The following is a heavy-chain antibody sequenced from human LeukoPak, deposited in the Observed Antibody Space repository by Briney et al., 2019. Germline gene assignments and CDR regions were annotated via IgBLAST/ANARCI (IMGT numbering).Heavy chain of an antibody. Sequence: PAGGSLRLSCAATGFTFKDYGMHWVRQPPGKGLEWVSSINWNGGGTDYADSVKGRFTISRDNAKNSLYLQLSSLRPEGTALYYCAKHMRATNTYSFFGLDVWGQGTTVTVSS. CDR3: AKHMRATNTYSFFGLDV. D-gene: IGHD1-26*01. J-gene: IGHJ6*02. V-gene: IGHV3-9*01. CDR1: GFTFKDYG. CDR2: INWNGGGT.